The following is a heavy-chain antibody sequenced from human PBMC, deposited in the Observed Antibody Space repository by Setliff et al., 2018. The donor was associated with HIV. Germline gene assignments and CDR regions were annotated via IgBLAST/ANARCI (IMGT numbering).Heavy chain of an antibody. CDR3: ARVAHSSSYHYYGMDV. CDR2: ISAYNGNT. J-gene: IGHJ6*02. V-gene: IGHV1-18*01. CDR1: GYTFTSYG. D-gene: IGHD6-19*01. Sequence: GASVKVSCKASGYTFTSYGISWVRQAPGQGLEWMGWISAYNGNTNYAQKLQGRVTMTTDTSTSTSYMELSSLRFEDTAVYFCARVAHSSSYHYYGMDVWGQGTTVTVSS.